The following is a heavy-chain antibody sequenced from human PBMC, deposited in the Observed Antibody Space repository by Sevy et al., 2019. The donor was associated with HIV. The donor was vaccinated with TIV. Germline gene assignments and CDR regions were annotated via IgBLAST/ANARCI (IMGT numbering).Heavy chain of an antibody. CDR1: GFNFNNYW. CDR2: IKRDGSEK. V-gene: IGHV3-7*03. J-gene: IGHJ6*02. Sequence: GGSLRLSCAASGFNFNNYWMTWVRQAPGKGLEWVANIKRDGSEKYYLASVKGRFTISRDNAKKALYLQMNNLRVDDTALYYCARDCNSATCLWGLDVWGQGTTVTVSS. D-gene: IGHD1-26*01. CDR3: ARDCNSATCLWGLDV.